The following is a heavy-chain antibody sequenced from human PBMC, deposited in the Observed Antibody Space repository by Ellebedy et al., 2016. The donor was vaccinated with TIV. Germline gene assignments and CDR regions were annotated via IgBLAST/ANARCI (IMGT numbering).Heavy chain of an antibody. CDR1: GFTFSNAW. V-gene: IGHV3-23*01. CDR3: AKGLGQWQLDLDF. D-gene: IGHD1-26*01. J-gene: IGHJ4*02. CDR2: ISGSDGAT. Sequence: GGSLRLSCAASGFTFSNAWMNWVRQAPGKGLEWVSSISGSDGATYYADSVKGRFTISRDNSKNTVSLQINSLRADDTAIYYCAKGLGQWQLDLDFWGQGTRVSVSS.